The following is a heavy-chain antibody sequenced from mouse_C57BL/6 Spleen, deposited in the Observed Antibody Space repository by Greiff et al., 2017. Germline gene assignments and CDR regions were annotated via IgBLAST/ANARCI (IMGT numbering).Heavy chain of an antibody. V-gene: IGHV1-15*01. J-gene: IGHJ2*01. CDR2: IDPETGGT. CDR3: TRGNGYPYFDN. CDR1: GYTFTDYE. D-gene: IGHD2-2*01. Sequence: VQLQQSGAELVRPGASVTLSCKASGYTFTDYEMHWVKQTPVHGLEWIGAIDPETGGTAYNQKFKGKAILTADKSSSTAYMELLSLTSEDSAVYYCTRGNGYPYFDNCGQGTTRTVSS.